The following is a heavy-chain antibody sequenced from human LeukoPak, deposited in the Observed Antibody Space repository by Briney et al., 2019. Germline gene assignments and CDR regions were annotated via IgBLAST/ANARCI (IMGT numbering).Heavy chain of an antibody. D-gene: IGHD3-10*01. Sequence: EGSLSLSCTVSGFTFSAYWMSWVRQAPGKGLEWVAFIRYDGSNKYYADSVKGRFTISRDNSKNTLYLQMNSLRAEDTAVYYCARGWSYFGSGSHYPTYFDFWGQGTLVTVSS. CDR2: IRYDGSNK. V-gene: IGHV3-30*02. CDR3: ARGWSYFGSGSHYPTYFDF. CDR1: GFTFSAYW. J-gene: IGHJ4*02.